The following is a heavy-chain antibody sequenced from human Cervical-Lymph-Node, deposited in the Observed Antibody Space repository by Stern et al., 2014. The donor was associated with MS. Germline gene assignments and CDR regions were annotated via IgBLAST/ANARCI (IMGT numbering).Heavy chain of an antibody. J-gene: IGHJ6*02. V-gene: IGHV1-69*01. Sequence: QEKLVHSGAEVKKPVSSVKVSCKASGDTFSNFAISWVRQAPGQGLEWMGGIIPMFGTSNYAQKFQGRVTITADESTSTTYMEISSLRSEDTAVYYCARDGDYEHSFGLDVWGQGTTVVVSS. D-gene: IGHD4-17*01. CDR3: ARDGDYEHSFGLDV. CDR2: IIPMFGTS. CDR1: GDTFSNFA.